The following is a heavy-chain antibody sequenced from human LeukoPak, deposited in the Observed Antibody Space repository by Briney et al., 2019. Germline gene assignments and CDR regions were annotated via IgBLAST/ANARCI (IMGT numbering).Heavy chain of an antibody. V-gene: IGHV3-30-3*01. CDR1: GFTFSRYA. D-gene: IGHD2-21*02. Sequence: GGSLRLSCAASGFTFSRYAIHWVRQAPGKGLEWVAVISYDGTNKYYADSVKGRFTISRDNSKHTLYLQMNSLRAQDTAVYYCARQHCRGGDCYFFDWGQGTLVTVSS. CDR2: ISYDGTNK. CDR3: ARQHCRGGDCYFFD. J-gene: IGHJ1*01.